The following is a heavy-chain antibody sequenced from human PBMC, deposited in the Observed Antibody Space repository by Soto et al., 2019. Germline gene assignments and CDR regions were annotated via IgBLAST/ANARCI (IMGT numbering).Heavy chain of an antibody. V-gene: IGHV3-23*01. CDR3: AKEGGADSFNLDY. Sequence: EVQLLESGGGLVQPGGSLRLSCAASGFTFSSYAMSWVRQAPGKGLEWVSAISGSGGSTYYADSVKGRFTISRDNSKNPLYLPMNSLRAEDTAVYYCAKEGGADSFNLDYWGEGTLVTVSS. D-gene: IGHD2-15*01. J-gene: IGHJ4*02. CDR1: GFTFSSYA. CDR2: ISGSGGST.